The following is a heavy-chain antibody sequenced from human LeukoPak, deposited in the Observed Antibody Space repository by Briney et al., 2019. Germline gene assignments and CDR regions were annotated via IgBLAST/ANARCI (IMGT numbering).Heavy chain of an antibody. J-gene: IGHJ2*01. V-gene: IGHV4-59*01. CDR3: ARDYYDTSGYYYGWYFDL. CDR1: GGSISSYY. D-gene: IGHD3-22*01. CDR2: IYYSGST. Sequence: SETLSLTYTDSGGSISSYYWSWIRQPPGKGLEWIGYIYYSGSTNYNPSLKSRVTISVDTSKNQFSLKLSSVTAADTAVYYCARDYYDTSGYYYGWYFDLWGRGTLVTVSS.